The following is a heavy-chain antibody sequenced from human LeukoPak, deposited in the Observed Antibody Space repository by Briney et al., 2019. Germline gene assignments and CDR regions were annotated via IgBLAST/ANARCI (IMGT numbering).Heavy chain of an antibody. V-gene: IGHV1-2*04. D-gene: IGHD5-18*01. Sequence: ASVKVSCKASGYTFTGYYMHWVRQAPGQGLEWMGCINPNSGGTNYAQMFQGWVTMTRDTSISTAYMELSRLRSDDTAVYYCARGLRGYSYGNNWFDPWGQGTLVTVSS. CDR2: INPNSGGT. CDR1: GYTFTGYY. CDR3: ARGLRGYSYGNNWFDP. J-gene: IGHJ5*02.